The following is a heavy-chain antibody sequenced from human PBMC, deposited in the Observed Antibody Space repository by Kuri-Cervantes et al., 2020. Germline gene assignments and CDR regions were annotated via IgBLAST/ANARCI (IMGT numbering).Heavy chain of an antibody. D-gene: IGHD3-10*01. J-gene: IGHJ4*02. CDR3: ARHLITLVRGVDY. Sequence: GGSLRLSCAASGFTLSNFWMSWVRQAPGKGLEWVANINQDGGEKYYADSVKGRFTMSRDNAKNSLYLQMDSLRPEDTAVYYCARHLITLVRGVDYWGQGTLVTVSS. V-gene: IGHV3-7*01. CDR1: GFTLSNFW. CDR2: INQDGGEK.